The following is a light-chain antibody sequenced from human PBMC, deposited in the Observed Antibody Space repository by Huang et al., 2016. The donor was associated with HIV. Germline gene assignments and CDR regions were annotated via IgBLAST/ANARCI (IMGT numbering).Light chain of an antibody. CDR1: QSRLHSHGYNY. CDR3: MQALQTPRT. V-gene: IGKV2-28*01. CDR2: LAS. J-gene: IGKJ5*01. Sequence: IVITQSPLSLPVTPGEPASISCRSNQSRLHSHGYNYMDWYLQKPGQAPQLLISLASKRASGFPDRFSGSGSVTDFTLKISRVEAEDVGVYFCMQALQTPRTFGQGTRLEIK.